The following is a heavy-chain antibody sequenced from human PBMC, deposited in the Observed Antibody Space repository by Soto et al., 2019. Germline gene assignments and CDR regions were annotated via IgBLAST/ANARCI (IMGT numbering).Heavy chain of an antibody. J-gene: IGHJ5*02. CDR3: ARQDRVVAEGRWFDP. CDR2: VHYSGNT. D-gene: IGHD2-15*01. Sequence: RSLTFTVSGXSISSGYHWAWIRQPPGKGLEWLGSVHYSGNTYYNPSLKSRLTISVDKSKNQFSLNLSSVTAADTAVYYCARQDRVVAEGRWFDPWGQGTLVTVSS. V-gene: IGHV4-38-2*02. CDR1: GXSISSGYH.